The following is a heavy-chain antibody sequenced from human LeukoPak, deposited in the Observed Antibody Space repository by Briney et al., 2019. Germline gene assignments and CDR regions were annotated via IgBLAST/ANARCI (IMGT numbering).Heavy chain of an antibody. D-gene: IGHD2-2*01. CDR1: RYSFTSYW. V-gene: IGHV5-51*01. Sequence: GESLKISCKGSRYSFTSYWIGWVRQMPGKGLEWMGIIYPGDSDTRYSPSFQGQVTISADKSISTAYLQWSSLKASDTAMYYCAMAQGCSSTSCYAADYWGQGTLVTVSS. J-gene: IGHJ4*02. CDR3: AMAQGCSSTSCYAADY. CDR2: IYPGDSDT.